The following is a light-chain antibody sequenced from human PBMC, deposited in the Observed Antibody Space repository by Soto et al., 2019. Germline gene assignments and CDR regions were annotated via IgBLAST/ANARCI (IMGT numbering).Light chain of an antibody. V-gene: IGKV1-5*03. J-gene: IGKJ1*01. Sequence: DIQTTPSPSTLSASVVYIFAITCLASQSISTYLAWYQQKPGKAPKLLIYKASSLESGVPSRFSGSGSGAEFTLTISSLQPDDFATYYCQQYNTYSRTFGQGTTVDIK. CDR1: QSISTY. CDR3: QQYNTYSRT. CDR2: KAS.